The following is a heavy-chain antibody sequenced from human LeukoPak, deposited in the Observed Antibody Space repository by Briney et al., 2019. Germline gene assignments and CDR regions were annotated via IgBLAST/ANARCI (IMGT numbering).Heavy chain of an antibody. CDR1: GYTFTSYG. J-gene: IGHJ4*02. CDR3: ARDLLTWDRFDY. Sequence: ASVKVSCKASGYTFTSYGISWVRQAPGQGLEWMGWISAYNGNTNYAQKFQGRVTMTRDTSISTAYMELSSLKSDDTAVYYCARDLLTWDRFDYWGQGTLVSVSS. V-gene: IGHV1-18*01. D-gene: IGHD1-26*01. CDR2: ISAYNGNT.